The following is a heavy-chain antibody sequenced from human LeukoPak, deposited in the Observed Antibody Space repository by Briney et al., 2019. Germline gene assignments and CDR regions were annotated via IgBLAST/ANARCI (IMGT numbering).Heavy chain of an antibody. CDR2: FFYSGST. CDR3: ARSLYTDWFDP. D-gene: IGHD1-1*01. CDR1: DGSISSATYY. Sequence: SETLSLTCTVSDGSISSATYYWGWIRQPPKKGLDWIGSFFYSGSTYYNPSLKSRVTMSVDTSEKQLSLKLSSVTAADTAVYYCARSLYTDWFDPWGQGTLVTVSS. V-gene: IGHV4-39*07. J-gene: IGHJ5*02.